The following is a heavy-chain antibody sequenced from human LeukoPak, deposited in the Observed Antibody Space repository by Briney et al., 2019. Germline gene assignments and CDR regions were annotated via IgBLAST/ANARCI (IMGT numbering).Heavy chain of an antibody. CDR1: EFSVSSNR. CDR3: AKCRDGNNWLDY. V-gene: IGHV3-66*01. D-gene: IGHD5-24*01. J-gene: IGHJ4*02. Sequence: GGSLRLSCAASEFSVSSNRMSWVRQAPGKGLEWVSLIYSDGTTFYADSVKGRFTISRDNSKNTLYLQMNSLRAEDTAVYYCAKCRDGNNWLDYWGQGTLATVSS. CDR2: IYSDGTT.